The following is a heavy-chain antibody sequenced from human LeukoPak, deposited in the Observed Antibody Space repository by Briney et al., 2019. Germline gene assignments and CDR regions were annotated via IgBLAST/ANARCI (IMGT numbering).Heavy chain of an antibody. J-gene: IGHJ4*02. CDR1: GDSLIPYY. V-gene: IGHV4-4*07. D-gene: IGHD3-10*01. CDR3: ASSRDTYYFDY. Sequence: SETLSLTCNVSGDSLIPYYWAWLRQPAGKGLEWIGRIYRSGDTNFNPSLKSRLTMSVDRSKNSLSLNLTSVTAADTAVYYCASSRDTYYFDYWGQG. CDR2: IYRSGDT.